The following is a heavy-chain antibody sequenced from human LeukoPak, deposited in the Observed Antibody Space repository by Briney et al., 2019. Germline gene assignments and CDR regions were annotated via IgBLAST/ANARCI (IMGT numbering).Heavy chain of an antibody. Sequence: ASVKVSCKASGYTFTGYYMHWVRQAPGQGLEWMGWINPNSGGTNYAQKFQGRVTMTRDTSISTAYMELSRLRSDDTAVYYCARAKSYSSSSPAAYWGQGTLVTVSS. D-gene: IGHD6-6*01. CDR2: INPNSGGT. J-gene: IGHJ4*02. V-gene: IGHV1-2*02. CDR3: ARAKSYSSSSPAAY. CDR1: GYTFTGYY.